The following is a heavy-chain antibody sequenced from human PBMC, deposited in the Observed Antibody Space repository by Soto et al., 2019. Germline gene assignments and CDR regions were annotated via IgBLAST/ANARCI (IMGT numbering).Heavy chain of an antibody. Sequence: PSETLSLTCTVSGGSISSGDYFWIWIRQPPGKGLEWIGYIYYSGSTYYNPSLKSRVTISVDTSKNQFSLKLSSVTAADTAVYYCARVKAGVVYWGQGTLVTVSS. CDR2: IYYSGST. CDR1: GGSISSGDYF. D-gene: IGHD6-13*01. V-gene: IGHV4-30-4*01. J-gene: IGHJ4*02. CDR3: ARVKAGVVY.